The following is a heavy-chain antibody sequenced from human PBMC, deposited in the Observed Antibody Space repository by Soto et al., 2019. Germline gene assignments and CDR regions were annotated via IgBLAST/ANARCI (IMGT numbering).Heavy chain of an antibody. Sequence: QVQLVQSGAEVKKPGASVKVSCKASGYNFMRYGFAWVRQAPGQGLEWMGWINVDNGETKYPQKIQGRVTMTTDTSTSTVYMELRSLTSDGAAVYYCARGISGGYSDWFDPWGHGTLVTVSS. D-gene: IGHD1-26*01. CDR1: GYNFMRYG. CDR2: INVDNGET. V-gene: IGHV1-18*04. CDR3: ARGISGGYSDWFDP. J-gene: IGHJ5*02.